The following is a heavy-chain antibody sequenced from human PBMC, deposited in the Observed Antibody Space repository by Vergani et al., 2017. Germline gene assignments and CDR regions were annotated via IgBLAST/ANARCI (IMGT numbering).Heavy chain of an antibody. CDR3: ATKSCGTPGCQIGYFRE. CDR1: GFTSSYYG. V-gene: IGHV3-30*03. D-gene: IGHD1-1*01. J-gene: IGHJ1*01. CDR2: ISYEGTQK. Sequence: QVHLVESGGGVVQPGRSLRLSCVVSGFTSSYYGMQWVRQAPGKGLEWVAVISYEGTQKYYANSVKGRFTISRDNSKRTLYLQMNSLITEDTSVYYCATKSCGTPGCQIGYFREWGQGTLVTVSS.